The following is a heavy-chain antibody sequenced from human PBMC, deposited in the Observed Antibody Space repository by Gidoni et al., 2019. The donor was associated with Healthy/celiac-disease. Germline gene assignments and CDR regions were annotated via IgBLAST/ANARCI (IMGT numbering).Heavy chain of an antibody. CDR3: ARDGVTMIGGLGP. Sequence: QVQLQESGPGLVKPSETLSLTCTVSGGSISSYYWSWIRQPPGKGLEWIGYIYYSGSTNYNPSLKSRVTISVDTSTNQFSLKLSSVTAADTAVYYCARDGVTMIGGLGPWGQGTLVTVSS. CDR2: IYYSGST. V-gene: IGHV4-59*01. CDR1: GGSISSYY. D-gene: IGHD3-22*01. J-gene: IGHJ5*02.